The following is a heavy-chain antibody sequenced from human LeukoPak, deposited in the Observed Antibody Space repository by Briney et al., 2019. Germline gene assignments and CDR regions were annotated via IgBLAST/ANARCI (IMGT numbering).Heavy chain of an antibody. V-gene: IGHV1-18*01. CDR3: ARDGRHRYYYDSSGFYGGWFDP. CDR1: GYTFTSYG. D-gene: IGHD3-22*01. Sequence: ASLKVSCKASGYTFTSYGITWVRQAPGQGLEWMGWISGYNGNTNYAQKLQGRVTMTTDTSTNTAYMGLRSLRSDDTAVYYCARDGRHRYYYDSSGFYGGWFDPWGQGTLVTVSS. J-gene: IGHJ5*02. CDR2: ISGYNGNT.